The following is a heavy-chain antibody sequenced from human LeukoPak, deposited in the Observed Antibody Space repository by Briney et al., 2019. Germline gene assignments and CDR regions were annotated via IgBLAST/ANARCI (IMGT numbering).Heavy chain of an antibody. J-gene: IGHJ4*02. Sequence: SQTLSLTCAISRDSVSSNTAAWNWIRQSPSRGLEWLGRTYYRSKWSNDYAVSVKSRITINPDTSKNQFSLQLNSVTPDDTAVYYCAKDEDGYNTFDFWGQGTLVTVSS. CDR2: TYYRSKWSN. D-gene: IGHD5-24*01. CDR3: AKDEDGYNTFDF. CDR1: RDSVSSNTAA. V-gene: IGHV6-1*01.